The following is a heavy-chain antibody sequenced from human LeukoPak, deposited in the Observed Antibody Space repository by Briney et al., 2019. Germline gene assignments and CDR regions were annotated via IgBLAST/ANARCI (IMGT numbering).Heavy chain of an antibody. J-gene: IGHJ4*02. CDR1: GFTVSNNF. CDR3: VQRYSGTYSDY. CDR2: ISNGGTT. D-gene: IGHD1-26*01. Sequence: GGSLRLSCAAFGFTVSNNFLSWVRQAPGKGLEYVSAISNGGTTYYADSVKDRFTISRDNSKNTLSLQMSSLRPEDTAVYYCVQRYSGTYSDYWGQGTLVTVSS. V-gene: IGHV3-64D*06.